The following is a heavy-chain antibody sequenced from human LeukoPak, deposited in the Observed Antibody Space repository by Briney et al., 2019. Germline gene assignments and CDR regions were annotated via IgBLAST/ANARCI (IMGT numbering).Heavy chain of an antibody. V-gene: IGHV3-23*01. J-gene: IGHJ4*02. CDR1: GFTFSSFA. CDR2: ISGSGDAT. D-gene: IGHD6-6*01. Sequence: PGGSLRLSCAASGFTFSSFAMSWVRQAPGKGLEWVSAISGSGDATYYADSVKGRFTISRDTSKNTLYLQMNSLRAEDTAVYYCAKDRASSSYRAFDYWGQGTLDTLFS. CDR3: AKDRASSSYRAFDY.